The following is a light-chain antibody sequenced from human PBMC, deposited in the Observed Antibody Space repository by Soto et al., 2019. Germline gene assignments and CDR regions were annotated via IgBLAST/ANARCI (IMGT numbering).Light chain of an antibody. CDR1: QSVSSH. CDR2: DAS. J-gene: IGKJ5*01. Sequence: EILMTQSPATLSVSPGEGATVSCRASQSVSSHLAWYQHKPGQAPRILLYDASTRDTGIPARFSGSGSGTEFTPPLSRLQSEDFAVYYCQHYHGWPITFGQGTRLEIK. V-gene: IGKV3-15*01. CDR3: QHYHGWPIT.